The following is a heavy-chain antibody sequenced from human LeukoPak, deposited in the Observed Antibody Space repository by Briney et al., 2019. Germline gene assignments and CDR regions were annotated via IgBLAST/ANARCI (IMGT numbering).Heavy chain of an antibody. CDR2: IYYSGST. CDR3: ARYLDYREADASYGGGFDY. V-gene: IGHV4-59*01. CDR1: GGSISTYY. D-gene: IGHD4-23*01. Sequence: SETLSLTCTVSGGSISTYYWNWIRQPPGKGLEWIGYIYYSGSTHYNPSLKSRVSMSVDTSKNQFSLRLSSATAADTAVYYCARYLDYREADASYGGGFDYWGQGTLVTVSS. J-gene: IGHJ4*02.